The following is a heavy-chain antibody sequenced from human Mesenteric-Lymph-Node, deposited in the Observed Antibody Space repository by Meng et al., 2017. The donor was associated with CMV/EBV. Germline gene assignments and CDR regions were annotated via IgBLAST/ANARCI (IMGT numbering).Heavy chain of an antibody. D-gene: IGHD1-26*01. J-gene: IGHJ5*02. V-gene: IGHV3-53*01. CDR1: GFTASSNF. CDR2: IYSGGST. CDR3: ARGYSGTNWFDP. Sequence: GESLKISCAASGFTASSNFMSWVRQGPGKGLEWVSVIYSGGSTYHADSVKGRFTISKDESKNTLYLQMSSLRAEDTAVYYCARGYSGTNWFDPRGQGTLVTVSS.